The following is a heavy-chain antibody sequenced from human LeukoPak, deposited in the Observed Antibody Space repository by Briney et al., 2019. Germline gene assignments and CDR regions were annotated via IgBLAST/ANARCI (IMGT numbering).Heavy chain of an antibody. V-gene: IGHV3-33*06. J-gene: IGHJ1*01. Sequence: GSSLRLSCGTSGFNFTRHGMHWVRQAPGKGLEWVAVIWHTSMSAFYSDSVKGRFIISGDNSRNTLYLQMSNLRADDTAVYYCAKELGVPAAGWQIQQWGLGTLVTVSS. D-gene: IGHD6-13*01. CDR1: GFNFTRHG. CDR3: AKELGVPAAGWQIQQ. CDR2: IWHTSMSA.